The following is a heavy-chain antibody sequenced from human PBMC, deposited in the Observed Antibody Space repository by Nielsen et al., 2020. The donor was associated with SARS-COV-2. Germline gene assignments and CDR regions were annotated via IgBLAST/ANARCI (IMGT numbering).Heavy chain of an antibody. D-gene: IGHD1-26*01. Sequence: GESLKISCATSGFRFRGYGMYWVRQAPGKGLEWVAVISYDGSFDKYGGAVKGRFTISRDNSKNTLYLQMDNLRVEDTAVYYCSREGDSPHLDVWGQGALVTVSS. CDR2: ISYDGSFD. V-gene: IGHV3-30*12. CDR1: GFRFRGYG. J-gene: IGHJ4*02. CDR3: SREGDSPHLDV.